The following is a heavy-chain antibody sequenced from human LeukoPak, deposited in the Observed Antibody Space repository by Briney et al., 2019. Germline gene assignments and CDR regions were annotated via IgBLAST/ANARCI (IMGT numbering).Heavy chain of an antibody. V-gene: IGHV3-43*02. CDR3: ATWAFYHGLDV. Sequence: PRGSLRLSCAASGFTFGDYAMHWVRQAPGKGLEWVSLIRADGGRTYYADSVNGRFTISRDNSKNSLYLQMNSLRTDDTALYYCATWAFYHGLDVWGQGSTVTVSS. J-gene: IGHJ6*02. D-gene: IGHD2/OR15-2a*01. CDR1: GFTFGDYA. CDR2: IRADGGRT.